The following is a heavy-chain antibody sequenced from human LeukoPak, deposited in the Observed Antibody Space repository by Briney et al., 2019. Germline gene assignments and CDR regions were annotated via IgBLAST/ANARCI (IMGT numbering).Heavy chain of an antibody. Sequence: PGGSLRLSCAASGFTFSSYAMSCVRQAPGKGLEWVSAISGSGGSTYYADSVKGRFTISRDDSKNTLYLQMNSLRAEDTAVYYCTKGGPLQWLRFDYWGQGTLVTVSS. J-gene: IGHJ4*02. CDR1: GFTFSSYA. CDR2: ISGSGGST. D-gene: IGHD5-12*01. V-gene: IGHV3-23*01. CDR3: TKGGPLQWLRFDY.